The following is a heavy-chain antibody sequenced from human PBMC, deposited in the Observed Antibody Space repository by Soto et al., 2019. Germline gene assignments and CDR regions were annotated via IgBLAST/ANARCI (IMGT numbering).Heavy chain of an antibody. V-gene: IGHV3-23*01. J-gene: IGHJ1*01. CDR1: GLTFSSNA. CDR3: ANRSGDIKFFQY. Sequence: EVQLLESGGGLVQPGGSLRLSCAASGLTFSSNAMSWVRQAPGKGLEWVSTISGNGRVTYYTDSLKGRFTISRDNSKNTVYMQMRSLRADDTAVYYWANRSGDIKFFQYWGQGTLVTVSS. CDR2: ISGNGRVT. D-gene: IGHD2-15*01.